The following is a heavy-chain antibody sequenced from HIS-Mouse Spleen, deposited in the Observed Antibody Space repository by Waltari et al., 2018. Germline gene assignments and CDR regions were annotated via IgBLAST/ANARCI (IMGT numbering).Heavy chain of an antibody. CDR2: ISYDGSNK. CDR1: GFTFSSFG. V-gene: IGHV3-30*18. Sequence: QVQLVESGGGVVQPGRSLRLSCSASGFTFSSFGMPWVRQAQGKGLEWVAVISYDGSNKYYADSVKGRFTISRDNSKNTLYLQMNSLRAEDTAVYYCAKTWLAHFDYWGQGTLVTVSS. J-gene: IGHJ4*02. D-gene: IGHD6-19*01. CDR3: AKTWLAHFDY.